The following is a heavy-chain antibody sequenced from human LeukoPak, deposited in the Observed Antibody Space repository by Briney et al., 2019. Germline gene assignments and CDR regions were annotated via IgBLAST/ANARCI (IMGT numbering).Heavy chain of an antibody. D-gene: IGHD3-3*01. CDR3: ARVGQYYDFWSGDRNWFDP. V-gene: IGHV4-59*01. CDR1: GGSNSSYY. Sequence: SQTLSLTCAVSGGSNSSYYWSWIRQPPGKGLEWIGYIYYSGSTNYNPSLKSRVTISVDTSKNQFSLKLSSVTAADTAVYYCARVGQYYDFWSGDRNWFDPWGQGTLVTVSS. CDR2: IYYSGST. J-gene: IGHJ5*02.